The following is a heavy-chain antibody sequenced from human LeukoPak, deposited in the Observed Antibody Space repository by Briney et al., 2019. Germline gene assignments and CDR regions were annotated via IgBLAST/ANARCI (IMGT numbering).Heavy chain of an antibody. CDR3: ARVRDHPGIAVGGIDY. V-gene: IGHV3-21*01. D-gene: IGHD6-19*01. J-gene: IGHJ4*02. CDR1: GFTFSSYS. CDR2: ISSSSSYI. Sequence: GGSLRLSCAASGFTFSSYSMNWVRQAPGKGLEWVSPISSSSSYIYYADSVKGRFTISRDNAKNSLYLQMNSLRAEDTAVYYCARVRDHPGIAVGGIDYWGQGTLVTVSS.